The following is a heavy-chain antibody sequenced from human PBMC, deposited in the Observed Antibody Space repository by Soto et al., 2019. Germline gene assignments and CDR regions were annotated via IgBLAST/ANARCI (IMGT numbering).Heavy chain of an antibody. V-gene: IGHV3-7*04. Sequence: EVQLVESGGGLVQPGGSLRLSCAASGFTFSTYWMTWVRQAPGKGLEWVANIKQDGSEYYYVGSEKGRFTISRDNAKNSLYLQMNSLRAEDTAVYYCARGAFPTWGSYPLDYWGQGTLVTVSS. J-gene: IGHJ4*02. CDR1: GFTFSTYW. CDR3: ARGAFPTWGSYPLDY. D-gene: IGHD3-16*02. CDR2: IKQDGSEY.